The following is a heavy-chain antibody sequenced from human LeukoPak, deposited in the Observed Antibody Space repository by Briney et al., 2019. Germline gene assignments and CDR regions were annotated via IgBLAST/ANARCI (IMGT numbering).Heavy chain of an antibody. CDR1: GGSISSGDYY. Sequence: PSETLSLTCTVSGGSISSGDYYWRWIRQPPGTGLEWIGYIYYSGSTYYNPSLKSRVTISVDTSKNQFSLKLSSVTAADTAVYYCARDGDSSSSFDYWGQGTMVTVSS. D-gene: IGHD6-6*01. CDR2: IYYSGST. CDR3: ARDGDSSSSFDY. V-gene: IGHV4-30-4*01. J-gene: IGHJ4*02.